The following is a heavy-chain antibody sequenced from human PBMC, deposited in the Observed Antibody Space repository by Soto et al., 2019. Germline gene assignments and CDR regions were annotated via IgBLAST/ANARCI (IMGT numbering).Heavy chain of an antibody. Sequence: GGSLRLSCAASGFTFSSYWMSWVRQAPGKGLEWVANIKQDGSGKYYVDSVKGRFTISRDNAKNSLYLQMNSLRAEDTAVYYCARDDYGDYYYYYGMDVWGQGTTVTVSS. CDR2: IKQDGSGK. V-gene: IGHV3-7*01. CDR3: ARDDYGDYYYYYGMDV. J-gene: IGHJ6*02. D-gene: IGHD4-17*01. CDR1: GFTFSSYW.